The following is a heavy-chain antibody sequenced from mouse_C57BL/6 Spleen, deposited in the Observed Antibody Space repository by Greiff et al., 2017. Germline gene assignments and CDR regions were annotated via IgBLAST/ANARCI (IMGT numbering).Heavy chain of an antibody. D-gene: IGHD2-3*01. CDR2: IRSKGSNYAT. J-gene: IGHJ2*01. V-gene: IGHV10-3*01. Sequence: EVQRVESGGGLVQPKGSLKLSCAASGFTFTTYAMHWVRQAPGKGLEWVARIRSKGSNYATYYADSVKDRFTISRDDSQSMLYLQMINWITEDTAMYYCVGDQDDCYYFDYWGQGTTLTVSS. CDR1: GFTFTTYA. CDR3: VGDQDDCYYFDY.